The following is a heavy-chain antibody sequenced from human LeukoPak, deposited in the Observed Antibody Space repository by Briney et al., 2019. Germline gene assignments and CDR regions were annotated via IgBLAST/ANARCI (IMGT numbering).Heavy chain of an antibody. CDR2: ISGSDGGT. CDR1: GFTFSSCG. Sequence: GGSLRLSCAASGFTFSSCGMTWARQAPGKGLEWVSSISGSDGGTYYADSVKGRFTISRDNSKNTLYLQMNSLRAEDTAIYYCAKRGPIYTSSPGNYFDYWGQGTLVTVSS. CDR3: AKRGPIYTSSPGNYFDY. V-gene: IGHV3-23*01. D-gene: IGHD6-6*01. J-gene: IGHJ4*02.